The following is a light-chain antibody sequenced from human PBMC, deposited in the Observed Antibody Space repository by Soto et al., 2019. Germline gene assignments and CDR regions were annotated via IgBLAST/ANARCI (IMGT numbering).Light chain of an antibody. Sequence: EIVLTQSPGTLSLSPGEGATLSCRASQSVSSTYVAWYQQKAGQAPRLLIYGASSRATGIPDRFSGSGSGTDFTLTISRLEPEDFAVYYCQQYGSSPPTFGQGTRLEIK. CDR2: GAS. J-gene: IGKJ5*01. CDR1: QSVSSTY. CDR3: QQYGSSPPT. V-gene: IGKV3-20*01.